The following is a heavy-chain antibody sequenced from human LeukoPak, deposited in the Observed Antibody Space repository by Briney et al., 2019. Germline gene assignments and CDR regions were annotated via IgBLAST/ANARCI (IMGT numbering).Heavy chain of an antibody. J-gene: IGHJ4*02. CDR2: ISSNGGST. CDR3: ARDGNLYSSSWYQY. D-gene: IGHD6-13*01. CDR1: GFTFSSYA. Sequence: PGGSLRLSCAASGFTFSSYAMHWVRQAPGKGLEYVSAISSNGGSTYYANSVKGRFTISRDNSKNTLYLQMGSLRAEDMAVYYCARDGNLYSSSWYQYWGQGTLVTVSS. V-gene: IGHV3-64*01.